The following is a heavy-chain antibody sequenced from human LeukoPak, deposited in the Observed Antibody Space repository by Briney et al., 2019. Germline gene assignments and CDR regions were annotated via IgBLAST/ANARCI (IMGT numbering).Heavy chain of an antibody. CDR2: INHSGST. V-gene: IGHV4-34*01. D-gene: IGHD2-2*01. CDR3: ARGSLVVVPAARGGHYYYGMDV. Sequence: KPSETLSLTCTVSGGSISSYYWSWIRQPPGKGLEWIGEINHSGSTNYNPSLKSRVTISVDTSKNQFSLKLSSVTAADTAVYYCARGSLVVVPAARGGHYYYGMDVWGQGTTVTVSS. J-gene: IGHJ6*02. CDR1: GGSISSYY.